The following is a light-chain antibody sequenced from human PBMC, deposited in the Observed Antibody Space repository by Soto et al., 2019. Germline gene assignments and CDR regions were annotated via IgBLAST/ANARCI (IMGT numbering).Light chain of an antibody. CDR1: QSISSW. J-gene: IGKJ1*01. CDR2: DVS. Sequence: DIQMTQSPSTLSASVRDRVTITCRASQSISSWVAWYQQKPGKAPKLLIYDVSSLESGVPSRFSGSGSGTEFTLTISSLQPDDFATYYCQQYNSYLWTFGQGTKVDIK. V-gene: IGKV1-5*01. CDR3: QQYNSYLWT.